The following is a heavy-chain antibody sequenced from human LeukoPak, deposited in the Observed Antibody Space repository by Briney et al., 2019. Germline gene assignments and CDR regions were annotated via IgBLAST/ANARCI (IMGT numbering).Heavy chain of an antibody. CDR2: IYYSGTT. Sequence: PSETLSLTCTVSVGSISSNYWTWIRQPPGKGLEWVGYIYYSGTTNYNPSLKSRVTISVDTSKNQFSLKLTSVTAADTAVYYCARQSNWFDPWGQGTLVTVSS. J-gene: IGHJ5*02. CDR1: VGSISSNY. V-gene: IGHV4-59*08. CDR3: ARQSNWFDP.